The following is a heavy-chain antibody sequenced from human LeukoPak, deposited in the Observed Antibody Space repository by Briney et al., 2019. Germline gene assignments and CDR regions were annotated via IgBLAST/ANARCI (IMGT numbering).Heavy chain of an antibody. CDR3: ARHGSGWSFDY. Sequence: SETLSLICTVSGGSISGYYWSWIWQPPGKGLEWIGYISYSGSTNYNPSLKSRVSISVDTSKNQFSLNLNSVTAADTAVFYCARHGSGWSFDYWGQGTLVTVSS. V-gene: IGHV4-59*08. J-gene: IGHJ4*02. CDR1: GGSISGYY. CDR2: ISYSGST. D-gene: IGHD6-19*01.